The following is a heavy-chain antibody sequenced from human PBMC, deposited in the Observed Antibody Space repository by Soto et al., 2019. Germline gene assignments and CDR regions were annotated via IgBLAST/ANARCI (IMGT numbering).Heavy chain of an antibody. CDR2: INAYNGNT. CDR3: AMVDVYVTPSPQDV. V-gene: IGHV1-18*01. Sequence: GASVKVSCKASGYRFTSYGIGCVRQAPGQGLEWMGWINAYNGNTNYAQNLQGRVTLTTDTSTSTAYMELRSLRSNDTAVYYCAMVDVYVTPSPQDVWGQGTTVTVSS. CDR1: GYRFTSYG. D-gene: IGHD3-16*01. J-gene: IGHJ6*02.